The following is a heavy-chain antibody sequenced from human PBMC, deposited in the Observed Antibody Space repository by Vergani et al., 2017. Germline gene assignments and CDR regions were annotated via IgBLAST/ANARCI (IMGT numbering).Heavy chain of an antibody. CDR1: GGSISSGGYY. J-gene: IGHJ4*02. CDR2: IYYSGST. V-gene: IGHV4-31*11. D-gene: IGHD4-17*01. Sequence: QVQLQESGPGLVKPSQTLSLTCAVSGGSISSGGYYWSWIRQHPGKGLEWIGYIYYSGSTYYNPSLKSRVTISVDTSKNQFSLKLSSVTAADTAVYYCAKDGRENSDYGYFDYWGQGALVTDSS. CDR3: AKDGRENSDYGYFDY.